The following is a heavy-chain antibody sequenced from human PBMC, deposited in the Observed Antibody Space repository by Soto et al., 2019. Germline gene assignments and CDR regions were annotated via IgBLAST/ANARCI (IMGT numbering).Heavy chain of an antibody. V-gene: IGHV1-69*04. Sequence: GASVKVSCKASGGTFSSYTISWVRQAPGQGLEWMGRIIPILGIANYAQKFQGRVTITADKSTSTAYMELSSLRSEDTAVYYCAREEYYDFWSGYYYYWGQGTLVTVSS. J-gene: IGHJ4*02. CDR3: AREEYYDFWSGYYYY. D-gene: IGHD3-3*01. CDR1: GGTFSSYT. CDR2: IIPILGIA.